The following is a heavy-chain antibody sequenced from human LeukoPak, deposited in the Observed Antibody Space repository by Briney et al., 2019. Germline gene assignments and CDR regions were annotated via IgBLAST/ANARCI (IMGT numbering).Heavy chain of an antibody. CDR3: ARDKGVVVITIADY. Sequence: GGSLRLSCAVSGFSVSDNYMTWVRQAPGKGLEWVSVIYTGGTTAYADSVKGRFTISRDNSKNTLYLQMNSLRAEDTAVYYCARDKGVVVITIADYWGQGTLVTVSS. V-gene: IGHV3-66*02. D-gene: IGHD3-22*01. J-gene: IGHJ4*02. CDR1: GFSVSDNY. CDR2: IYTGGTT.